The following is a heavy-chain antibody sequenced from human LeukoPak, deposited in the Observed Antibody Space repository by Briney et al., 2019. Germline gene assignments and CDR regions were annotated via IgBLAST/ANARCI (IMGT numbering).Heavy chain of an antibody. CDR2: IIKGGGHI. D-gene: IGHD4-23*01. J-gene: IGHJ5*02. CDR3: ARGRGGDNSNWFDP. CDR1: GFTFSDYS. V-gene: IGHV3-21*01. Sequence: PGGSLRLSCAASGFTFSDYSMNWVRQAPGKGLEWVSAIIKGGGHIYYADLVKGRFTISRDNANNSLYLQMTGLRAEDTAVYYCARGRGGDNSNWFDPWGPGTLVTVSS.